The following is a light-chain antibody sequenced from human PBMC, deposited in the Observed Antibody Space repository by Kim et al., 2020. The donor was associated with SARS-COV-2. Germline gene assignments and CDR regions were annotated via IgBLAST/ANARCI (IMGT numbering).Light chain of an antibody. V-gene: IGKV1-9*01. CDR1: QGVGSIY. J-gene: IGKJ2*01. Sequence: ASAGDRVSIACRASQGVGSIYLAWYQQKAGKAPNLLIYSASTLQSGVPSRFSGSGSGTEFTLTVSSLQPEDFATYYCQQFKSYPHTSGQGTKLEI. CDR3: QQFKSYPHT. CDR2: SAS.